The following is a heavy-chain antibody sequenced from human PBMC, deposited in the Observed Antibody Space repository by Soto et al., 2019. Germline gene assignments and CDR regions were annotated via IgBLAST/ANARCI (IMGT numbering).Heavy chain of an antibody. CDR2: IYYSGST. Sequence: SETLSLTCTVSGGSISSYYWSWIRQPPGKGLEWIGYIYYSGSTNYNPSLKSRATISVDTSKNQFSLKLSSVTAADTAVYYCARCYYYYGMDVWGQGTTVTVSS. V-gene: IGHV4-59*01. CDR3: ARCYYYYGMDV. J-gene: IGHJ6*02. CDR1: GGSISSYY.